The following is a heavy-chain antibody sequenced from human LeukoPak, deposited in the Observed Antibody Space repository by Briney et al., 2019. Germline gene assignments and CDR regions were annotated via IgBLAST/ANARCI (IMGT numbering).Heavy chain of an antibody. CDR3: ARHIPRKGSPRGWFDP. D-gene: IGHD3-10*01. V-gene: IGHV4-39*01. J-gene: IGHJ5*02. Sequence: PSETLSLTCTVSGGSISSYYWGWIRQPPGKGLEWIGSIYYSGSTYYNPSLKSRVTISVDTSKNQFSLKLSSVTAADTAVYYCARHIPRKGSPRGWFDPWGQGTLVTVSS. CDR1: GGSISSYY. CDR2: IYYSGST.